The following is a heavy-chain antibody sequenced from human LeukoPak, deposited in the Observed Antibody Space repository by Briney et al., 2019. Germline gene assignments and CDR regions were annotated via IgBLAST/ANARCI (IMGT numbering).Heavy chain of an antibody. CDR1: GFTFGDYG. V-gene: IGHV3-49*04. J-gene: IGHJ4*02. D-gene: IGHD3-22*01. CDR2: IRTKAYGGTT. Sequence: GGSLRLSCTSSGFTFGDYGMSWVRQAPGKGLEWVGVIRTKAYGGTTEYAASVKGRFTISRDDSKSIAYLQMNGLKTEDTAVYYCTRRAYDSSGYYSDNWGQGTLVTVSS. CDR3: TRRAYDSSGYYSDN.